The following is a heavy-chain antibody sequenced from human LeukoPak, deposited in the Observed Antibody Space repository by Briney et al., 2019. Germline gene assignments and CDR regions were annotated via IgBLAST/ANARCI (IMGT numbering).Heavy chain of an antibody. CDR2: SRSKADGGTT. CDR1: VLTGKDVD. J-gene: IGHJ4*02. Sequence: GGSLIGPCSDSVLTGKDVDMGGLRQGQGKGREWVGFSRSKADGGTTEYAASVKGRFTISRDDSKSIAYLQMNSLKTEDTAVYYCTRTTMTWGQGTLVTVSS. D-gene: IGHD4-17*01. V-gene: IGHV3-49*03. CDR3: TRTTMT.